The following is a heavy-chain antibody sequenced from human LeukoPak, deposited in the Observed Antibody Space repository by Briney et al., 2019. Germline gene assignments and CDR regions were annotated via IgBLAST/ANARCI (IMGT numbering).Heavy chain of an antibody. J-gene: IGHJ3*02. D-gene: IGHD5-12*01. CDR1: GYSFTSYW. CDR2: IYPGDSDT. V-gene: IGHV5-51*01. Sequence: GVALQISCHGSGYSFTSYWIGWVRQVPGKGLGWMGIIYPGDSDTRYSPSFQGQVTISSDKSISTAYLQWSSLKASDTAMYYCARPEVATKDAFDIWGQGTMVTVSS. CDR3: ARPEVATKDAFDI.